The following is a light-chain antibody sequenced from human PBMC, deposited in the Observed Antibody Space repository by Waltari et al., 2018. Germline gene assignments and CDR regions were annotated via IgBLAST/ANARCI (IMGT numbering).Light chain of an antibody. V-gene: IGKV1-8*01. CDR1: QGISSY. Sequence: AIRITQSPSSLSASTGDRVTITCRASQGISSYLAWYQQKPGKAPKLLIYAASTLQSGVPSRFSVSGSGTDFTLPISCLQSEDFATYYCQQYYSYPRTFGQGTKVEIK. J-gene: IGKJ1*01. CDR2: AAS. CDR3: QQYYSYPRT.